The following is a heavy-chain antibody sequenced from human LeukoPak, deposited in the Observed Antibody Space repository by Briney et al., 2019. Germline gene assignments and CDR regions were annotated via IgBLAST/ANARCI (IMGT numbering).Heavy chain of an antibody. D-gene: IGHD1-7*01. Sequence: GGSLRLSCAASGFSISDYSMHWVRQAPGKGLEWVSSISGSSNFIYYTESLKGRLTISRDNAKNSLYLQMNSLRAEDTAVYYCARVGGELLPLDRWGLGTLVTVSS. CDR2: ISGSSNFI. J-gene: IGHJ4*02. CDR1: GFSISDYS. CDR3: ARVGGELLPLDR. V-gene: IGHV3-21*01.